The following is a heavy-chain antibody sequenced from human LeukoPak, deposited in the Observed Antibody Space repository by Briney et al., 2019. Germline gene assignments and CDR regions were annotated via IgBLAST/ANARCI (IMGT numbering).Heavy chain of an antibody. V-gene: IGHV4-39*01. CDR3: GRHPVATKTIDY. Sequence: SETPSLTCTVSGGSLSSSANYWGWIRQSPWKGLEWIGSIYYNGDAYYNPSLKSRVTISIDTSKNKISLTLRSPTAADTAVYFCGRHPVATKTIDYWGQGAMVTVSS. CDR2: IYYNGDA. CDR1: GGSLSSSANY. J-gene: IGHJ4*02. D-gene: IGHD5-12*01.